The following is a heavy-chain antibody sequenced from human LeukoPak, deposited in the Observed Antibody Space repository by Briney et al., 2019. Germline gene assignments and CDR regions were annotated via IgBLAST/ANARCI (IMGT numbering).Heavy chain of an antibody. V-gene: IGHV3-53*01. J-gene: IGHJ5*02. CDR2: MYSRGDT. CDR3: ARDAPQVPAAGVLAS. Sequence: GGSLRLSCAASGFTVSDNYMSWVRQAPGKGLEWVSVMYSRGDTYYANSVKGRSTFSRDILKNTLYLQMNGLRTEDTAMYYCARDAPQVPAAGVLASWGQGTLVTVSS. D-gene: IGHD6-13*01. CDR1: GFTVSDNY.